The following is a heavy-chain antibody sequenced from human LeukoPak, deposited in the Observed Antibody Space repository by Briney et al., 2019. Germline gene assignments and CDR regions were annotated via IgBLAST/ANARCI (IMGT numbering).Heavy chain of an antibody. V-gene: IGHV4-4*07. CDR1: GGSISSYY. J-gene: IGHJ3*02. Sequence: PSETLSLTCTVSGGSISSYYWSWIRQPAGKGLEWIGRIYTSGSTNYNPSLKSRVTMSVDTSKNQFSLKLSSVTAADTAVYYCAGAGLLWFGEEAFDIWGQGTMVTVSS. D-gene: IGHD3-10*01. CDR2: IYTSGST. CDR3: AGAGLLWFGEEAFDI.